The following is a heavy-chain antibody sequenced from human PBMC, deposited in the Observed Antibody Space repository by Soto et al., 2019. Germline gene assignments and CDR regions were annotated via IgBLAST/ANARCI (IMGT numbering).Heavy chain of an antibody. CDR1: GFSLSTSGVG. Sequence: QITLKESGPTLVKPTQTLTLTCTFSGFSLSTSGVGVGWIRQPPGKALEWLALIYWDDDKRYSPSLKSRLTITQDTPKNQVVLTMTNMDPVDTATYYCAHSLKADYGDYAPFDYWGQGTLVTVSS. V-gene: IGHV2-5*02. CDR3: AHSLKADYGDYAPFDY. J-gene: IGHJ4*02. CDR2: IYWDDDK. D-gene: IGHD4-17*01.